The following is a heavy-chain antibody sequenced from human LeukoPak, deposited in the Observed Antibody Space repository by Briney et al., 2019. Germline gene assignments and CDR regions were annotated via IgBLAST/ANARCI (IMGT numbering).Heavy chain of an antibody. CDR1: GGSISSSRYY. Sequence: SKTLSLTGTVSGGSISSSRYYGGWIRQPPGKGLEGIGSIYYSGSTYYNPSLKSRVTISVDTFKNQFSLKLSSVTAADTAVYYCARRSCSGGTCYESRGWFDSWGQGTLVTVSS. V-gene: IGHV4-39*07. CDR3: ARRSCSGGTCYESRGWFDS. D-gene: IGHD2-15*01. CDR2: IYYSGST. J-gene: IGHJ5*01.